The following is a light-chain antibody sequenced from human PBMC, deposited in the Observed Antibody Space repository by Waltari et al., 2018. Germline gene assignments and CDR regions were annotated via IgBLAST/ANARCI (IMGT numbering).Light chain of an antibody. CDR2: AAS. J-gene: IGKJ3*01. CDR3: QQYNRWPPIT. V-gene: IGKV3-15*01. Sequence: IVMTQSPATLSLSPGEIATLSCRASQSVADNIAWYQQKPGQAPRLLIYAASARATGIPARFTGSGSGTEFTLTISSLQSEDFAVYFCQQYNRWPPITFGPGTKVEI. CDR1: QSVADN.